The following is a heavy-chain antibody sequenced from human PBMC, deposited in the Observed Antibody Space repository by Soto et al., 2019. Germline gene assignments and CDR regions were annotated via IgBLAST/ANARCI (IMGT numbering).Heavy chain of an antibody. V-gene: IGHV3-23*01. J-gene: IGHJ6*02. CDR2: ISGSGGST. Sequence: GGSLRLSCAASGFTFSSYAMSWVRQAPGKGLEWVSAISGSGGSTYYADSVKGRFTISRDNSKNTLYLQMNSLRAEDTAVYYCAKGGVEVRYYYYGMDVWGQGTTVTVSS. CDR3: AKGGVEVRYYYYGMDV. D-gene: IGHD1-26*01. CDR1: GFTFSSYA.